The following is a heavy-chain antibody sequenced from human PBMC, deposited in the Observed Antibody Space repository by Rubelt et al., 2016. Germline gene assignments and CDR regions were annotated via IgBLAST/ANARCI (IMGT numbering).Heavy chain of an antibody. D-gene: IGHD6-19*01. Sequence: QVQLVQSGAEVKKPGASVKVSCKASGYTFTSYYMHWVRQAPGQGLEWMGIINPSGGSTTYSQKFQVRVTMTRDTSTSTVYMDLSSLRCEDTAVYYCATGYSSGWYVAYWGQGTLVTVSS. J-gene: IGHJ4*02. CDR2: INPSGGST. CDR3: ATGYSSGWYVAY. CDR1: GYTFTSYY. V-gene: IGHV1-46*01.